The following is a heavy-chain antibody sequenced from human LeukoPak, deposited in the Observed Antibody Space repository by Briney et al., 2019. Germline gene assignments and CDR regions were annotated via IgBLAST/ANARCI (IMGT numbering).Heavy chain of an antibody. J-gene: IGHJ4*02. CDR3: ATDQSLDY. CDR1: GGTFSSYT. Sequence: SVKVSCKASGGTFSSYTISWVRQAPGQGPEWMGRIIPILGIANYAQKFQGRVTITADKSTSTAYMELSSLRSEDTAVYYCATDQSLDYWGQGTLVTVSS. CDR2: IIPILGIA. V-gene: IGHV1-69*02.